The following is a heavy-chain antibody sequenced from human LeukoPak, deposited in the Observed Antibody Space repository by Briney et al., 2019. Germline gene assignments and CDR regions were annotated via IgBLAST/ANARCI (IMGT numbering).Heavy chain of an antibody. V-gene: IGHV3-23*01. J-gene: IGHJ6*03. CDR1: GFTFSNYA. CDR3: ATSIAARYYYYYYMDV. Sequence: PGGSLRLSCATSGFTFSNYAMSWVRQAPGKGLEWVSGISGSGETTYYADSVKGRFTISRDNSKNTVHLQMNSLRAEDTAVYYCATSIAARYYYYYYMDVWGKGTTVTVSS. D-gene: IGHD6-6*01. CDR2: ISGSGETT.